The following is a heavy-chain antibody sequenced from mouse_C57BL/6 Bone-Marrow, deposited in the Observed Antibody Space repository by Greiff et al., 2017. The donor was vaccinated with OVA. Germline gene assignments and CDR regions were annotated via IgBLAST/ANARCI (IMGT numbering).Heavy chain of an antibody. CDR2: INPNNGGT. CDR1: GYTFTDYN. CDR3: ASAYYYGSSPSDY. D-gene: IGHD1-1*01. V-gene: IGHV1-22*01. J-gene: IGHJ2*01. Sequence: VQLQQSGPELVKPGASVQMSCKASGYTFTDYNMHWVKQSHGKSLEWIGYINPNNGGTSYNQKFKGKATLTVNKSSSTAYMELRSLTSEDSAVYYCASAYYYGSSPSDYWGQGTTLTVSS.